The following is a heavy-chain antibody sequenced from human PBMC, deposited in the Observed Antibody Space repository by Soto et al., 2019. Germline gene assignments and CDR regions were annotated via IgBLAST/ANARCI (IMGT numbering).Heavy chain of an antibody. CDR2: MYATGTT. CDR3: ARDGGYTGYELGNPFDI. J-gene: IGHJ3*02. Sequence: QVQLQESGPGLVKPSETLSLTCSVSGGSISPYFWSWIRQPAGKGLEWIGRMYATGTTNYNPSLKSRVSMSIDTSENQFSLKLRSVTAADTAVYYCARDGGYTGYELGNPFDIWGQGTMVSVSS. D-gene: IGHD5-12*01. V-gene: IGHV4-4*07. CDR1: GGSISPYF.